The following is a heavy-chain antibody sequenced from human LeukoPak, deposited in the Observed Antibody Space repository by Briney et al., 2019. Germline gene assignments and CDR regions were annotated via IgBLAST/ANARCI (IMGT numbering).Heavy chain of an antibody. CDR2: IYHSGST. V-gene: IGHV4-30-2*03. CDR1: GGSISSGGYY. D-gene: IGHD3-22*01. Sequence: SETLSLTCTVSGGSISSGGYYWSWIRQPPGKGLEWIGYIYHSGSTYYNPSLKSRVTISVDTSKNQFSLKLSSVTAADTAVYYCARRTRNSSGWRNFDYWGQGTLVTVSS. J-gene: IGHJ4*02. CDR3: ARRTRNSSGWRNFDY.